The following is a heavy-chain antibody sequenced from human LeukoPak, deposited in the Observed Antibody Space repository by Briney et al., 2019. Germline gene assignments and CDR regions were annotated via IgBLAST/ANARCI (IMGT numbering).Heavy chain of an antibody. D-gene: IGHD3-10*01. V-gene: IGHV3-21*01. CDR3: ARDLSPTYGSGSYLVY. Sequence: GGSLRLSCAASGFTFSRYNMNWVRQAPGKGLEWVSSISDSSSYIYYADSVKGRFTISRDNAKNSLYLQMNSLRAEDTAVYYCARDLSPTYGSGSYLVYWGQGTLVTVSS. CDR1: GFTFSRYN. CDR2: ISDSSSYI. J-gene: IGHJ4*02.